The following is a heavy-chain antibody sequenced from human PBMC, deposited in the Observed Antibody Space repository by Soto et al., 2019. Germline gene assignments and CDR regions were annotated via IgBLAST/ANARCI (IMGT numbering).Heavy chain of an antibody. D-gene: IGHD1-26*01. Sequence: EVQVLESGGSLVQPGGSLRLSCAASGFTFSTYVMIWVRQAPGKGLEWVSAISASGGGTYYADSVKGRFTISRDNSKSTLFLQMNSLRAEDTAVYFCAKILESATTYWGQGTLVTVSP. CDR3: AKILESATTY. V-gene: IGHV3-23*01. CDR1: GFTFSTYV. J-gene: IGHJ4*02. CDR2: ISASGGGT.